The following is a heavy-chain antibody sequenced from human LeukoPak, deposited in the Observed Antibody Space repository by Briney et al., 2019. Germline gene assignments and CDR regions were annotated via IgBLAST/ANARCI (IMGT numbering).Heavy chain of an antibody. Sequence: GASVKVSCKASGYTFTGYYMHWVRQAPGQGLEWMGWINPNSGGTNYAQKFQGWVTMTRDTSISTAYMELSRLRSDDTAVYYCARDYREENAPAAGQGYWYFDLWGRGTLVTVSS. CDR1: GYTFTGYY. CDR2: INPNSGGT. D-gene: IGHD1-1*01. CDR3: ARDYREENAPAAGQGYWYFDL. V-gene: IGHV1-2*04. J-gene: IGHJ2*01.